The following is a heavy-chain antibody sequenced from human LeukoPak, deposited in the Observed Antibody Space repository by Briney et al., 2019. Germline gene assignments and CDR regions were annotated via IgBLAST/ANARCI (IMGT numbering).Heavy chain of an antibody. V-gene: IGHV3-30*18. J-gene: IGHJ5*02. CDR1: GFTFSSYG. Sequence: GGSLRLSCAASGFTFSSYGMHWVRQAPGKGLEWVAVISYDGSNKYYADSVKGRFTISRDNSKSPLYLQMNSLRAEDTAVYYCAKTASGSYYRFDPWGQGTLVTVSS. CDR3: AKTASGSYYRFDP. D-gene: IGHD1-26*01. CDR2: ISYDGSNK.